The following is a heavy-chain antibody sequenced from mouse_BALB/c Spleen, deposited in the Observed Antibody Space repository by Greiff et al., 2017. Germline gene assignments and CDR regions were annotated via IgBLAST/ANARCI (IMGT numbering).Heavy chain of an antibody. CDR3: ARGYGYGRNYFDY. J-gene: IGHJ2*01. Sequence: VQLQQSGAELVRSGASVKLSCTASGFNIKDYYMHWVKQRPDQGLEWIGWIDPENGDTEYAPKFQGKATMTADTSSNTAYLQLSSLTSEDTAVYYCARGYGYGRNYFDYWGQGTTLTVSS. V-gene: IGHV14-4*02. CDR2: IDPENGDT. D-gene: IGHD1-2*01. CDR1: GFNIKDYY.